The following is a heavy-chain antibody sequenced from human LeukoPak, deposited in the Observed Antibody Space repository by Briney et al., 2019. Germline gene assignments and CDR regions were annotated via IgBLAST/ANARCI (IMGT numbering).Heavy chain of an antibody. CDR2: IYYSGST. V-gene: IGHV4-59*01. CDR1: YGSIRTYY. Sequence: SETLSLTCTVSYGSIRTYYWTWIRQPPGKGLEWIGYIYYSGSTNYNPSLKSRVTISVDTSRNQFSLKLTSVTAADTAVYYCARGSPGMATAYFDYGGQGILVTVSS. D-gene: IGHD5-24*01. CDR3: ARGSPGMATAYFDY. J-gene: IGHJ4*02.